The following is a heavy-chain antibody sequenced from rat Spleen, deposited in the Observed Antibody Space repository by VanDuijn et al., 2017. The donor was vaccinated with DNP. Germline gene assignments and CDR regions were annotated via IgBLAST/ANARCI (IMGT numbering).Heavy chain of an antibody. V-gene: IGHV2-47*01. CDR3: GRGVDYGGYGGVGY. D-gene: IGHD1-11*01. J-gene: IGHJ3*01. CDR1: GLSLTSNS. CDR2: RWSDGDT. Sequence: QVQLKESGPGLVQPSQTLSLTCTVSGLSLTSNSVSWIRQPPGKGLEWMGVRWSDGDTSYNSALKSRLTISRDTSKSQVFLKRESVQAGDAAVYCGGRGVDYGGYGGVGYWGQGTLVTVCS.